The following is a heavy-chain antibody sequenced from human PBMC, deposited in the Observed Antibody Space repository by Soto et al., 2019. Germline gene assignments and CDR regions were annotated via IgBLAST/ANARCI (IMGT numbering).Heavy chain of an antibody. Sequence: PSETLSLTCAVSGGSISSSNWWSWVRQPQGKGLEWIGEIYHSGSTNYNPSLKSRVTISVDKSRNQFSLKLSSVTAADTAVYYCAKDQLYIRGVIHNWFDPWGQGTLVTVSS. J-gene: IGHJ5*02. CDR3: AKDQLYIRGVIHNWFDP. CDR1: GGSISSSNW. V-gene: IGHV4-4*02. CDR2: IYHSGST. D-gene: IGHD3-10*02.